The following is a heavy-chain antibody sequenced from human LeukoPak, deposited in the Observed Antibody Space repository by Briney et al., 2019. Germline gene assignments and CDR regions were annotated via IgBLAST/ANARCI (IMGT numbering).Heavy chain of an antibody. Sequence: PSETLSLTCTVSGGSISSYYWSWIRQPPGKGLEWIGYIYYSGSTNYNPSLKSRVTISVDTSKNQFSLKLSSVTAADTAVYYCARDGTYYDFWSGYGWFDPWGQGTLVTVSS. V-gene: IGHV4-59*12. CDR2: IYYSGST. CDR1: GGSISSYY. CDR3: ARDGTYYDFWSGYGWFDP. J-gene: IGHJ5*02. D-gene: IGHD3-3*01.